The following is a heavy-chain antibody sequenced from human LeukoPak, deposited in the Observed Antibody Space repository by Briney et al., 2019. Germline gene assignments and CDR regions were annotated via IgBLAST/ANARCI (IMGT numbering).Heavy chain of an antibody. D-gene: IGHD3-3*01. CDR2: IYYSGST. Sequence: SETLSLTCTVSGGSISSSSYYWGWIRQPPGKGLEWIGSIYYSGSTYYNPSLKSRVTISVDTSKNQFSLKLSSVTAADTAVYYCARDSYDFWSGYYRGFDYWGQGTLVTVSS. V-gene: IGHV4-39*07. J-gene: IGHJ4*02. CDR3: ARDSYDFWSGYYRGFDY. CDR1: GGSISSSSYY.